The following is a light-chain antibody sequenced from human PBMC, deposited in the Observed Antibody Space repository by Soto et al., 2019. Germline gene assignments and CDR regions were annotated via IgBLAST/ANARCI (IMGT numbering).Light chain of an antibody. Sequence: DIQMTQSPSSLSASMGDRVTISCRASQGIGNALGWYQQKPGKPPKVLIYGASNLQSGVPPWFSGSGSGTDFTLTISRLEPEDFAVYYCQQYGSSPKWTFGQGTKVDIK. CDR2: GAS. J-gene: IGKJ1*01. V-gene: IGKV1-17*01. CDR3: QQYGSSPKWT. CDR1: QGIGNA.